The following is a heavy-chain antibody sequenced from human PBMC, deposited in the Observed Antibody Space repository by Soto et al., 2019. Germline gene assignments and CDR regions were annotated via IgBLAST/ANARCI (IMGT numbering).Heavy chain of an antibody. CDR2: LSGSSANT. Sequence: GGSLRLSCTASGFTFSSYVMSWVRQAPGKGLEWVSALSGSSANTYYADSVKGRFTISRDNSKNTLYLQMNSLRAEDTAFYHCAKDKTLSSSWPYYFDYWGQGTLVTVSS. J-gene: IGHJ4*02. V-gene: IGHV3-23*01. D-gene: IGHD6-13*01. CDR1: GFTFSSYV. CDR3: AKDKTLSSSWPYYFDY.